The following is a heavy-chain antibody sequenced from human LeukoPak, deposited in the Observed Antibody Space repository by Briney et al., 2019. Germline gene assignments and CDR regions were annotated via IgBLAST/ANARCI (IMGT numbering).Heavy chain of an antibody. D-gene: IGHD5-24*01. Sequence: SETLSLTCTVSGGSISSGGYYWSWIRQHPGKGLEWIGYIYYSGSTYYNPSLKSRVTISVDTSKNQFSLKLSSVTAADTAVSFWSRIGGKGYRDYWGQGTLVTVSS. V-gene: IGHV4-31*03. J-gene: IGHJ4*02. CDR1: GGSISSGGYY. CDR2: IYYSGST. CDR3: SRIGGKGYRDY.